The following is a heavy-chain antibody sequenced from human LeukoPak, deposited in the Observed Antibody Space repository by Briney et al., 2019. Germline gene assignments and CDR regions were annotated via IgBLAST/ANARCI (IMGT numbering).Heavy chain of an antibody. V-gene: IGHV3-21*01. CDR3: ARVYCSSTSCYTGAFDI. CDR1: GFTFSSYS. D-gene: IGHD2-2*02. J-gene: IGHJ3*02. Sequence: GGSLRLSCAASGFTFSSYSMNWVRQAPGKGLEWVSSISSSSYIYYADSVKGRFTISRDNAKNSLYLQMSSLRAEDTAVYYCARVYCSSTSCYTGAFDIWGQGTMVTVSS. CDR2: ISSSSYI.